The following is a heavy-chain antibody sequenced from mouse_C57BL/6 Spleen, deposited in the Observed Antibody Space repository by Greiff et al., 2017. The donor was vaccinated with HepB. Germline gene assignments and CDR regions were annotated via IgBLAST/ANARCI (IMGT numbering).Heavy chain of an antibody. D-gene: IGHD1-1*01. CDR2: IDPEDGET. V-gene: IGHV14-2*01. J-gene: IGHJ3*01. Sequence: EVQLQQSGAELVRPGASVKLSCTASGFNIKDDYMHWVKQRPEQGLEWIGRIDPEDGETKYAPKFQGKATITADTSSNTAYLQLSSLTSEDTAVYYCARRATVVAPFAYWGQGTLVTVSA. CDR3: ARRATVVAPFAY. CDR1: GFNIKDDY.